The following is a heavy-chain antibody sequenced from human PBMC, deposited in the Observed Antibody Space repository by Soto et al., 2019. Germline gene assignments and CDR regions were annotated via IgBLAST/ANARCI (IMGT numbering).Heavy chain of an antibody. CDR2: IYATGTT. CDR1: GASICGFY. D-gene: IGHD1-1*01. Sequence: SETLSLTCTVSGASICGFYWSWIRKSAGKGLEWIGRIYATGTTDYNPSLKSRVMMSVDTSKKQFSLKLRSVTAADTAVYYCVRDGTKTLRDWFDPWGQGISVTVSS. CDR3: VRDGTKTLRDWFDP. J-gene: IGHJ5*02. V-gene: IGHV4-4*07.